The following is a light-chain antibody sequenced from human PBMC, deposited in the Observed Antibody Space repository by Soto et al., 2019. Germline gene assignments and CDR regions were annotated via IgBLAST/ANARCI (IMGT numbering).Light chain of an antibody. CDR2: KAS. CDR1: QSISSW. J-gene: IGKJ1*01. V-gene: IGKV1-5*03. Sequence: DLRMTQSPSTLSASVGDRVTITCRASQSISSWLAWYQQKPGKAPKLLIYKASSLESGVPSRFSGSGSGTEFTLTISSLQPDDFATYYCQQFNNYPWTFGQGTRVEIK. CDR3: QQFNNYPWT.